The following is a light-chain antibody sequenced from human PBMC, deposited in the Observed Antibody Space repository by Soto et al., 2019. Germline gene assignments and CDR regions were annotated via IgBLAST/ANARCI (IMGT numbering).Light chain of an antibody. V-gene: IGKV3-20*01. J-gene: IGKJ2*01. Sequence: EIVLTQSPGTLSLSPGERATLSCRASQSVTSDFLAWYQQKPGQAPRLLIYGASTRAAGVPDRFSGSGSGTDFTLTITRLEPEEFAVYYCQQYGRSSLMFTFAQGTKLGV. CDR1: QSVTSDF. CDR2: GAS. CDR3: QQYGRSSLMFT.